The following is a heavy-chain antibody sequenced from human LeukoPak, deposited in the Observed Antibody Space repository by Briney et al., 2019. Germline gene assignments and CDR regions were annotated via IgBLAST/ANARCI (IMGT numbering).Heavy chain of an antibody. CDR1: GFTFSSYS. D-gene: IGHD3-10*01. CDR3: ARDGNYASGSYYRRMNWFDP. J-gene: IGHJ5*02. V-gene: IGHV3-21*01. Sequence: GGSLRLSCVASGFTFSSYSMNWVRQAPGKGLEWVSSISSSSSYIYYADSVKGRFTISRDNAKNSLYLQMNSLRAEDTAVYYCARDGNYASGSYYRRMNWFDPWGQGTLVTVSS. CDR2: ISSSSSYI.